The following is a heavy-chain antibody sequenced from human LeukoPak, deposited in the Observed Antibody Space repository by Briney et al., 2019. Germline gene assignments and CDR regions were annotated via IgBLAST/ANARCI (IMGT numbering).Heavy chain of an antibody. Sequence: LETLSLTCTVSGGSISSSSYYWGWIRQPPGKGLEWIGSIYYSGSTYYNPSLKSRVTISVDTSKNQFSLKLSSVTAADTAVYYCARGIKGYDSSGYYYVLFDPWGQGTLVTVSS. CDR1: GGSISSSSYY. CDR3: ARGIKGYDSSGYYYVLFDP. D-gene: IGHD3-22*01. V-gene: IGHV4-39*07. J-gene: IGHJ5*02. CDR2: IYYSGST.